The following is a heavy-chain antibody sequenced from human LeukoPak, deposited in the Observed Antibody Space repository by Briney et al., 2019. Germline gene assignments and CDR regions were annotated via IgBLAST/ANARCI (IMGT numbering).Heavy chain of an antibody. D-gene: IGHD5-12*01. CDR1: GFTFDDYG. J-gene: IGHJ4*02. Sequence: GGSLRLSCAAAGFTFDDYGMSWVRQAPGKGLEWVSGINWNGGSTGYADSVKGRFTISRDNAKNTLFLQMNSLRVEDTALYYCALTRGYSGYDLDSWGQGTLVTVSA. CDR2: INWNGGST. CDR3: ALTRGYSGYDLDS. V-gene: IGHV3-20*04.